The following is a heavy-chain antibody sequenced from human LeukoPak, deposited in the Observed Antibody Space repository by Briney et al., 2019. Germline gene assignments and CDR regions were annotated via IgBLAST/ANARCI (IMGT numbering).Heavy chain of an antibody. CDR1: GGPISSGGYY. V-gene: IGHV4-31*03. CDR2: IYYSGST. Sequence: SETLSLTCTVSGGPISSGGYYWSWIRQHPGKGLEWIGYIYYSGSTYYNPSLKSRVTISVDASKNQFSLKLSSVTAADTAVYYCAREVGIYDYFDYWGQGTLVTVSS. D-gene: IGHD3-16*01. CDR3: AREVGIYDYFDY. J-gene: IGHJ4*02.